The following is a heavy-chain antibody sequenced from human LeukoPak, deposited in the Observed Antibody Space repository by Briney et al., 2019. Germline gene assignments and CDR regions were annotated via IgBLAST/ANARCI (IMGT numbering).Heavy chain of an antibody. CDR1: GYSFTRHY. CDR3: ARAPYEWELLDY. Sequence: ASVKVSCKASGYSFTRHYMHWVRQAPGQGLEWLGLINPTGTSTLYARKFQGRVTVTRDMSTTTDYMELSSLRSEDTAVYYCARAPYEWELLDYWGQGTLVTVSS. CDR2: INPTGTST. D-gene: IGHD1-26*01. V-gene: IGHV1-46*01. J-gene: IGHJ4*02.